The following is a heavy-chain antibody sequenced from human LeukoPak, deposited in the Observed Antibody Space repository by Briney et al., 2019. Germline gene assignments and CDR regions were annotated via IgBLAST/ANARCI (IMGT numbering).Heavy chain of an antibody. CDR1: GFTFSDYY. Sequence: GGSLRLSCAASGFTFSDYYMSWIRQAPGKGLEWVSYISSSGSTIYYADSVKGRFTISRDNAKNSLYLQMNSLRAEDTAVYYCAREEYSSSSWIDYWGQGTLVTVSS. CDR3: AREEYSSSSWIDY. CDR2: ISSSGSTI. J-gene: IGHJ4*02. D-gene: IGHD6-6*01. V-gene: IGHV3-11*01.